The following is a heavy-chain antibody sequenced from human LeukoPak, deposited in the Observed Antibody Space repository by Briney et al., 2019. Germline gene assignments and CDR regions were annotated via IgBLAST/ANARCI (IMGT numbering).Heavy chain of an antibody. CDR2: IYYSGST. D-gene: IGHD6-13*01. CDR1: GGSISSYY. CDR3: ARHGGGGSSWVDY. Sequence: SETLSLTCTDSGGSISSYYWSWIRQPPGKGLEWIGYIYYSGSTNYNPSLKSRVTISVDTSKNQFSLKLSSVTAADTAVYYCARHGGGGSSWVDYWGQGTLVTVSS. J-gene: IGHJ4*02. V-gene: IGHV4-59*08.